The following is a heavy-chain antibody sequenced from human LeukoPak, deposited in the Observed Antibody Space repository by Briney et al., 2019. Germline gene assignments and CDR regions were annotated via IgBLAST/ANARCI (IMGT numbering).Heavy chain of an antibody. Sequence: PGGSLRLSCAASGFTFSSYWMHWVRQAPGKGLEWVSRINSDGSSTTYADSVKGRFTISRDNDKNTLSLQMNRLRAEDTAVYYCARDMYTTSSARGAYWGQGTLVTVSS. CDR1: GFTFSSYW. J-gene: IGHJ4*02. CDR2: INSDGSST. V-gene: IGHV3-74*01. CDR3: ARDMYTTSSARGAY. D-gene: IGHD6-6*01.